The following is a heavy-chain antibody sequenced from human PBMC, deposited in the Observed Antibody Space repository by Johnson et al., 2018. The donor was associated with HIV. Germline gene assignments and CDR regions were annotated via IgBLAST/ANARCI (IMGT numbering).Heavy chain of an antibody. Sequence: QVQLVESGGGLVKPGGSLRLSCAASGFTFSSYDMHWVRQAPAKGLEWVAVISYDGSDKYYADSVKGRFTISRDSSKNRLYLQMNRLRDEDTAVYYCARVIDQYFDSILDDAFDIWGQGTMVTVSS. CDR3: ARVIDQYFDSILDDAFDI. CDR2: ISYDGSDK. CDR1: GFTFSSYD. V-gene: IGHV3-30*13. D-gene: IGHD3-22*01. J-gene: IGHJ3*02.